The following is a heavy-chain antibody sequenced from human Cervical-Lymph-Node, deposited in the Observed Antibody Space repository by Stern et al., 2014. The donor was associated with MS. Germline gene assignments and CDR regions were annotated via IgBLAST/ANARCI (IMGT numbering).Heavy chain of an antibody. J-gene: IGHJ6*02. Sequence: VQLVESGPGLVKPSQTLSLTCTVSGCSISSGSYYWSWIRPPAGKGREXIGRIYTSGSTNYNPSLKSRVTISVDTPKTQSSLKMTSVPAADTAVYYCARDCRLRYFDNYGMDVWGQGTTVTVSS. CDR1: GCSISSGSYY. D-gene: IGHD3-9*01. CDR2: IYTSGST. V-gene: IGHV4-61*02. CDR3: ARDCRLRYFDNYGMDV.